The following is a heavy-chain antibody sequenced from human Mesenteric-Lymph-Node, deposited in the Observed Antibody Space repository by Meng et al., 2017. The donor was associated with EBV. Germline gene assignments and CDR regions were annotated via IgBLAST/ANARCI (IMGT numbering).Heavy chain of an antibody. V-gene: IGHV1-3*01. CDR2: INGGNDNT. Sequence: GQRGEAGAEGTRPGAPVKVSCKASGNTVSHHAMHCVRQAPGQGLEWMGWINGGNDNTRYSEKFQDRVAFTRDTSASTAYMELSGLRSEDTGVYYCARLAGGATAWFDPWGQGTLVTVSS. CDR1: GNTVSHHA. J-gene: IGHJ5*02. CDR3: ARLAGGATAWFDP. D-gene: IGHD1-26*01.